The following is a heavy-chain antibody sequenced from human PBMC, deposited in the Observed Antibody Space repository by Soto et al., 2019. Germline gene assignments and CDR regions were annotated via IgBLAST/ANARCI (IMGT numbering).Heavy chain of an antibody. D-gene: IGHD3-22*01. J-gene: IGHJ4*02. V-gene: IGHV4-34*01. Sequence: SETLSLTCAVYGGSFSGYYWSWIRQPPGKGLEWIGEINHSGSTNYNPSLKSRVTISVDTSKNQFSLKLSSVTAADTALYYCARGGRYDSSGYYFDYWGQGTLVTVSS. CDR3: ARGGRYDSSGYYFDY. CDR1: GGSFSGYY. CDR2: INHSGST.